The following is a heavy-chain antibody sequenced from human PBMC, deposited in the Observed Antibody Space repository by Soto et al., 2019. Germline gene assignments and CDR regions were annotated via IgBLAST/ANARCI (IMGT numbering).Heavy chain of an antibody. V-gene: IGHV1-69*01. D-gene: IGHD1-26*01. CDR2: IIPIFGTA. CDR1: GGTFSSYA. Sequence: QVQLVQSGAEVKKPGSSVKVSCMASGGTFSSYAISWVRQAPGQGLEWMGGIIPIFGTANYAQKFQGRVTITADESTSTAYMQLSSLRSEDTAVYYCAWHSGSYWGDAFDIWGQGTMVTVSS. CDR3: AWHSGSYWGDAFDI. J-gene: IGHJ3*02.